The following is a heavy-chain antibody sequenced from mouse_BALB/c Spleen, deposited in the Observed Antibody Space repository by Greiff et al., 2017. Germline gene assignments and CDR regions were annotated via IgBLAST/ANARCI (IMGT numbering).Heavy chain of an antibody. V-gene: IGHV5-6-3*01. D-gene: IGHD1-2*01. J-gene: IGHJ4*01. Sequence: EVKLMESGGGLVQPGGSLKLSCAASGFTFSSYGMSWVRQTPDKRLELVATINSNGGSTYYPDSVTVRFSISSDNAKYTLYLQMSSLKSEDTAMYYYARVDYYGYYAMDYWGQGTSVTVSS. CDR3: ARVDYYGYYAMDY. CDR1: GFTFSSYG. CDR2: INSNGGST.